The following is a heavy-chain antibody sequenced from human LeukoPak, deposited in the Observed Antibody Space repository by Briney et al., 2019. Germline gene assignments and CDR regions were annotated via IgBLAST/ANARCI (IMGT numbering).Heavy chain of an antibody. Sequence: GGSLRLSCAASGFTLSNYWMSWVRQAPGKGLEWVAHIKQDGSEIYYVDSVKGRFTNSRDNSKYSLSLQMNSLRAEDTAVYYCARIRTPYRFFDYWGQGTLVTVSS. J-gene: IGHJ4*02. CDR1: GFTLSNYW. CDR2: IKQDGSEI. CDR3: ARIRTPYRFFDY. V-gene: IGHV3-7*01.